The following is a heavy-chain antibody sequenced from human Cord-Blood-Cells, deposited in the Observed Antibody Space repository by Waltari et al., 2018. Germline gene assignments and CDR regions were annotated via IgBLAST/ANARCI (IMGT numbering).Heavy chain of an antibody. D-gene: IGHD2-15*01. CDR2: INPNSGGT. V-gene: IGHV1-2*02. J-gene: IGHJ4*02. CDR3: AREDCSGGSCYFDY. CDR1: GYTFPGYY. Sequence: QVQLVQSGAEVKKPGASVKVSCTASGYTFPGYYIDWVRQAPGQGLEWMGWINPNSGGTNYAQKFQGRVTMTWDTSISTAYMELSRLRSDDTAVYYCAREDCSGGSCYFDYWGQGTLVTVSS.